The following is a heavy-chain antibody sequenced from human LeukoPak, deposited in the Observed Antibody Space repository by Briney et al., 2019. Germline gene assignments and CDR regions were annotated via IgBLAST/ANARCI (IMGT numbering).Heavy chain of an antibody. CDR2: INPHSGGT. V-gene: IGHV1-2*02. J-gene: IGHJ4*02. CDR3: ARDVGEYCSSINCYASHY. CDR1: GYTFTGYY. Sequence: ASVKVSCKASGYTFTGYYMHWVRQAPGQGLEWMGWINPHSGGTNYAQKFQGGVTMTRDMSITTAYMELSSLRSDDTAVYYCARDVGEYCSSINCYASHYWGQGTLVTVSS. D-gene: IGHD2-2*01.